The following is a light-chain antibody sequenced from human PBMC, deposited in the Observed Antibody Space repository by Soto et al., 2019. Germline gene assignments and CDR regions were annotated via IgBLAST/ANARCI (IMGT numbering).Light chain of an antibody. CDR2: AAS. CDR1: KTIAFG. CDR3: QQAHSFPYT. J-gene: IGKJ2*01. Sequence: DIQMTQSPSSVSASVGDRVTITCGATKTIAFGLAWYQQKPGKAPKLLIYAASSLQSGVPSRFSGSGSGTDFTLTITSLQPEDFATYYCQQAHSFPYTFGQGTKLRIK. V-gene: IGKV1D-12*01.